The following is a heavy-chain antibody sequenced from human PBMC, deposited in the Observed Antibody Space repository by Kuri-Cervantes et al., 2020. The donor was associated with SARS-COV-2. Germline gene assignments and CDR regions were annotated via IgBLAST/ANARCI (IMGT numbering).Heavy chain of an antibody. CDR2: ISGSGGST. CDR1: GFTFSSYA. V-gene: IGHV3-23*01. Sequence: GESLKISCTASGFTFSSYAMSWVRQAPGKGLEWVSAISGSGGSTYYADSVKGRFTISRDNSKNTLYLQMNSLRAEDTAVYYCAKDLGVVVIRADYWGQGTLVTVSS. J-gene: IGHJ4*02. D-gene: IGHD3-22*01. CDR3: AKDLGVVVIRADY.